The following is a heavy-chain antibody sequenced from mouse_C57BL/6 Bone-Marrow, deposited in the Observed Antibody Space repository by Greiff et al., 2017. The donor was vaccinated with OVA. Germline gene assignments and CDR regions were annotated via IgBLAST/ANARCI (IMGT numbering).Heavy chain of an antibody. CDR1: GYTFTSYG. D-gene: IGHD6-1*01. Sequence: QVQLQQSGAELARPGASVKLSCKASGYTFTSYGISWVKQRTGQGLEWIGEIYPRSGTTYYNEKFKGKATLTADKSSSTAYMELRSLTSEDSAVYFCARRSLKAFYFDYWGQGTTLTGSS. CDR3: ARRSLKAFYFDY. CDR2: IYPRSGTT. V-gene: IGHV1-81*01. J-gene: IGHJ2*01.